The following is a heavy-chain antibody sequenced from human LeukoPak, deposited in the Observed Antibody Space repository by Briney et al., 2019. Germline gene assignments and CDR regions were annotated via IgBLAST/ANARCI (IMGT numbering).Heavy chain of an antibody. Sequence: GGSLRLSCVASGFTFSSYGMHWVRQAPGKGLEWVAVISYDGSNKYYADSVKGRFTISRDNSKNTLYLQMNSLRAEDTAVYYCAKDSRDSYGYFDYWGQGTLVTVSS. V-gene: IGHV3-30*18. CDR1: GFTFSSYG. D-gene: IGHD5-18*01. J-gene: IGHJ4*02. CDR3: AKDSRDSYGYFDY. CDR2: ISYDGSNK.